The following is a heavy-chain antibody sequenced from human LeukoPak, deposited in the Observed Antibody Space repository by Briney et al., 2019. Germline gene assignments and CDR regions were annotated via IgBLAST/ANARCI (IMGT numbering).Heavy chain of an antibody. CDR1: GDSISIYY. CDR2: IYNSGST. Sequence: SETLSLTCSVSGDSISIYYWSWIRQPPGRGLEWIGYIYNSGSTNYNPSLKSRVTISVDTSKNQFSLKLTSVTAADTAVYYCARDRELGYWGQGTLVTVSS. CDR3: ARDRELGY. V-gene: IGHV4-59*01. D-gene: IGHD3-10*01. J-gene: IGHJ4*02.